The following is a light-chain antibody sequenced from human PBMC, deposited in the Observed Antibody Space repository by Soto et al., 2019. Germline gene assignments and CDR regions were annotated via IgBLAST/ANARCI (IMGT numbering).Light chain of an antibody. CDR2: GAS. CDR3: QQYNNWPPIT. Sequence: EIGVSLSAATLSESTRERATLSCSASQSVRNNVAWYQQIPGQAPRLLIFGASTRATGIPARFSGSGSGTEFTLTISSLQSEDFAVYYCQQYNNWPPITVGQGTRLETK. CDR1: QSVRNN. V-gene: IGKV3-15*01. J-gene: IGKJ5*01.